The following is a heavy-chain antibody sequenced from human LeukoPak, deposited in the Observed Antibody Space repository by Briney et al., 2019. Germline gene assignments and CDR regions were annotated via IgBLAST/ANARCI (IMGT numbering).Heavy chain of an antibody. CDR3: ATLSTYLDY. CDR1: GHTFTGYY. CDR2: INPSGSST. Sequence: VASVTVPCKASGHTFTGYYLHWVRQAPGQGLERMGIINPSGSSTTYAQKFQGRVTMTRDTSTSTVSLELSSLTSEDTAVYYCATLSTYLDYWGQGTLVTVSS. J-gene: IGHJ4*02. V-gene: IGHV1-46*01.